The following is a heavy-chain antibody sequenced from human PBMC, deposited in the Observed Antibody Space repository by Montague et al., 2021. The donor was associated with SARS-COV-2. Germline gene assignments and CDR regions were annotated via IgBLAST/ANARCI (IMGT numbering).Heavy chain of an antibody. CDR2: FDSDGDST. Sequence: SLRLSCAASGFTFSGYGMSWVRQAPGKGLEWVSGFDSDGDSTYYTNSVKGRFTISRDIYKNTLYLQMNSLKAEDTAVYYCASRPGEPYYYDYWGPGALVTVSS. J-gene: IGHJ4*02. V-gene: IGHV3-23*01. CDR1: GFTFSGYG. D-gene: IGHD1-14*01. CDR3: ASRPGEPYYYDY.